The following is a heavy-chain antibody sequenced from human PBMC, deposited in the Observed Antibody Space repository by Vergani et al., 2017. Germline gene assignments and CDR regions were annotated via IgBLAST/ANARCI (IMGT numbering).Heavy chain of an antibody. CDR3: AREPHYYDSSGYYYQGAFDI. Sequence: QVQLVESGGGVVQPGRSLRLSCAASGFTFSSYGMHWVRQAPGKGLEWVAVISYDGSNKYYADSVKGRFTISRDNSKNTLYLQMNSLRAEDTAVYYCAREPHYYDSSGYYYQGAFDIWGQGTMVTVSS. CDR1: GFTFSSYG. V-gene: IGHV3-30*03. J-gene: IGHJ3*02. CDR2: ISYDGSNK. D-gene: IGHD3-22*01.